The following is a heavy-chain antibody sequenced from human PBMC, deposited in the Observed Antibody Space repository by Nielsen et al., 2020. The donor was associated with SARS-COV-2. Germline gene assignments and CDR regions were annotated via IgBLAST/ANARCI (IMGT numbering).Heavy chain of an antibody. CDR2: ITNDERGT. V-gene: IGHV3-74*01. J-gene: IGHJ4*02. CDR1: GFTFSSFH. D-gene: IGHD3-9*01. Sequence: GESLKISCAASGFTFSSFHMHWVRQAPGKGLVWVSRITNDERGTTYADSVKGRFTISRDNAKNSLHLQMTSLRAEDSAVYYCARGRNFDWSLSDYWGQGTLVTVSS. CDR3: ARGRNFDWSLSDY.